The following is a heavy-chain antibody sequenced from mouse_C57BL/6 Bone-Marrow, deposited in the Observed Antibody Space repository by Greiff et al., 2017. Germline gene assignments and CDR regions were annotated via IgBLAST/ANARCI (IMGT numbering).Heavy chain of an antibody. Sequence: MLVESGGGLVKPGGSLKLSCAASGFTFSSYAMSWVRQTPEKRLEWVATISDGGSYTYYPDNVKGRFTISRDNAKNNLYLQMSHLKSEDTAMYYCARDQTPPAMDYCGQGTSVTVSS. CDR2: ISDGGSYT. CDR1: GFTFSSYA. J-gene: IGHJ4*01. CDR3: ARDQTPPAMDY. V-gene: IGHV5-4*03.